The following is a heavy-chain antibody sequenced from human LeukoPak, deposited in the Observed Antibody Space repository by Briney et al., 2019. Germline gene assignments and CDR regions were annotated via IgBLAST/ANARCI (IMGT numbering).Heavy chain of an antibody. D-gene: IGHD3-3*01. Sequence: SETLSLTCTVSGGSTSSGDYYWSWIRQPPGKGLEWIGYIYYSGSTYYNPSLKSRVTISVDTSKNQFSLKLSSVTAADTAVYYCARAPLLRFFYYFDYWGQGTLVTVSS. CDR2: IYYSGST. CDR3: ARAPLLRFFYYFDY. V-gene: IGHV4-30-4*08. J-gene: IGHJ4*02. CDR1: GGSTSSGDYY.